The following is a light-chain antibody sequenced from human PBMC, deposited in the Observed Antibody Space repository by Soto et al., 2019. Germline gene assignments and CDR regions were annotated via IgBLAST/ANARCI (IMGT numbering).Light chain of an antibody. CDR1: QSISSW. V-gene: IGKV1-5*03. Sequence: DIQMTQSPSTLSASVGDRVTITCRASQSISSWLAWYQQKPGKAPKLLIYKASSLESGFPSRFSGSGSGTEFTLTISSLQPDDFATYYCQQYNSYSGTFGQGTHVEIK. CDR2: KAS. J-gene: IGKJ1*01. CDR3: QQYNSYSGT.